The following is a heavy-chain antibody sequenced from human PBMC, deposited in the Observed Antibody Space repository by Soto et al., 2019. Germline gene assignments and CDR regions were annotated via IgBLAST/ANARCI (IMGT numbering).Heavy chain of an antibody. CDR1: GFTFSDYY. D-gene: IGHD3-22*01. J-gene: IGHJ6*01. CDR3: ARDYSDSSGFFGDYYGMDV. V-gene: IGHV3-11*01. Sequence: GSLRLSCAASGFTFSDYYMIWIRQAPGKGLEWVPYISSSGNSIYYADSVKGRFTISRDSAKNSLYLQMNSLRAEDTAVYYCARDYSDSSGFFGDYYGMDVWGQGTTVTVSS. CDR2: ISSSGNSI.